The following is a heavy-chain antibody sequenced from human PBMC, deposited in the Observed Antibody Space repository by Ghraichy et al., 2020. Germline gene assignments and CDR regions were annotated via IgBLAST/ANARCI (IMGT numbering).Heavy chain of an antibody. CDR2: ISGSGGST. CDR1: GFTFSSYA. J-gene: IGHJ5*02. CDR3: AKAFTVTWNWFDP. D-gene: IGHD4-17*01. Sequence: GESLNISCAASGFTFSSYAMSWVRQAPGKGLEWVSAISGSGGSTYYADSVKGRFTISRDNSKNTLYLQMNSLRAEDTAVYYCAKAFTVTWNWFDPWGQGTLVTVSS. V-gene: IGHV3-23*01.